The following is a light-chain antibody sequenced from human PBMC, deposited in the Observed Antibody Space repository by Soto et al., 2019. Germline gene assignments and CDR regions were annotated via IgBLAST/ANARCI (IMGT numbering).Light chain of an antibody. CDR3: SSYAGSSNV. CDR1: SSDVGGYNY. CDR2: EVN. J-gene: IGLJ1*01. V-gene: IGLV2-8*01. Sequence: QSALTQPPSASGSLGLSVAISCTGTSSDVGGYNYVSWYQQHPGKAPKLMIYEVNKRPSGVPDRFSGSKSGNTASLTVSGLQAEDEADYYCSSYAGSSNVFGTGTKLTVL.